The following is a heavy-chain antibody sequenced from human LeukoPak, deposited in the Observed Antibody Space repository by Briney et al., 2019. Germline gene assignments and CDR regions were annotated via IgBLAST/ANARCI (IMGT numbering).Heavy chain of an antibody. CDR1: GFTLSTYN. D-gene: IGHD4-17*01. V-gene: IGHV3-48*04. Sequence: GGSLRLSCAASGFTLSTYNMNWVRQAPGKGLEWVSYINSGSSIMFYADSVKGRFTISRDNAKNTLYLQMNSLRADDTAVYYCAREVSGDPWYNWFDPWGQGTLVTVSS. CDR2: INSGSSIM. J-gene: IGHJ5*02. CDR3: AREVSGDPWYNWFDP.